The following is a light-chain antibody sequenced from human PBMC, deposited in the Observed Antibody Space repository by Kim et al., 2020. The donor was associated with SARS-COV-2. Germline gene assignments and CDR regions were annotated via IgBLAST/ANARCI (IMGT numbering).Light chain of an antibody. V-gene: IGKV4-1*01. Sequence: AVSLGGRATINCKSSQGVATKLVWYQQKPGQPPKLLIRWSSDRESGVPDRFSGSGSGTDFTLTISSLQAEDVAVYYCQQYHNLPYTFGQGTKLEI. CDR3: QQYHNLPYT. CDR1: QGVATK. CDR2: WSS. J-gene: IGKJ2*01.